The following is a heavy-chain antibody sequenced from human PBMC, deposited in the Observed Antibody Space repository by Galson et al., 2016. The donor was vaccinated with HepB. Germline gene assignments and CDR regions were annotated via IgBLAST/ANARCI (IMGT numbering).Heavy chain of an antibody. J-gene: IGHJ4*02. CDR2: INDSGST. D-gene: IGHD2-21*02. CDR1: GWSFSGYY. V-gene: IGHV4-34*01. Sequence: SETLSLTCAVSGWSFSGYYWTWIRQPPGKGLEWIGEINDSGSTNYNPSLTSRVTISIDTSNKQFSLKLRSVTAADTAVYYCARGRYGRDSYFDFWGQGTLVTVSS. CDR3: ARGRYGRDSYFDF.